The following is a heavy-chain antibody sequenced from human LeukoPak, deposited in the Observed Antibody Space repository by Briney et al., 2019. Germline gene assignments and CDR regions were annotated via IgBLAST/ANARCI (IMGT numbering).Heavy chain of an antibody. D-gene: IGHD6-13*01. CDR2: IIPIFGTA. Sequence: GASVKVSCKASGGTFRSYAISWVRQAPGQGLEWMGGIIPIFGTANYAQKFQGRVMITADESTRTAYMELSSLRSEDTAVYYCATRIDVAAAGTLDYWGQGTLVTVSS. CDR3: ATRIDVAAAGTLDY. V-gene: IGHV1-69*13. CDR1: GGTFRSYA. J-gene: IGHJ4*02.